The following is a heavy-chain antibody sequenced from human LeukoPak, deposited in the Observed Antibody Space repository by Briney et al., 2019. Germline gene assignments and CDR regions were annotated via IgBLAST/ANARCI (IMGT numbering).Heavy chain of an antibody. V-gene: IGHV3-74*01. CDR1: GFTFSYHW. CDR3: ARGPGSSGGAYVGDY. D-gene: IGHD3-22*01. J-gene: IGHJ4*01. CDR2: IDGGGSST. Sequence: GGSLRLSCGASGFTFSYHWMHWVRQVPGKGLVWVSRIDGGGSSTSYADSVKVRFSISRDNAKSTLYLQMSSLRAEDTAVYYCARGPGSSGGAYVGDYWGPGTLVTVSS.